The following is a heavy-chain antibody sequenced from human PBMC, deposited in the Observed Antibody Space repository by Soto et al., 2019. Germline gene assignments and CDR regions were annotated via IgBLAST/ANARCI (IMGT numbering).Heavy chain of an antibody. CDR3: ARDHRSRTGTTIAYYYYYMDV. CDR1: GYTFTGYY. J-gene: IGHJ6*03. Sequence: ASVKVSCKASGYTFTGYYMHWVRQAPGQGLEWMGWINPNSGGTNYAQKFQGWVTMTRDTSISTAYMELSRLRSDDTAVYYCARDHRSRTGTTIAYYYYYMDVWGKGTTVTVS. CDR2: INPNSGGT. D-gene: IGHD1-7*01. V-gene: IGHV1-2*04.